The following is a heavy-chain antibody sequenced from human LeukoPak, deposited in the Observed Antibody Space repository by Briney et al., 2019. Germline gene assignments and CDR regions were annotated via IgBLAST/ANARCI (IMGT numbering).Heavy chain of an antibody. CDR1: GFTFSSYS. CDR3: ARDSPGDFWSGPTTKNYYMDV. CDR2: ISSSSSYI. Sequence: GGSLRLSCAASGFTFSSYSMNWVRQAPGKGLEWVSSISSSSSYIYYADSVKGRFTISRDNAKNSLYLQMNSLRAEDTAVYYCARDSPGDFWSGPTTKNYYMDVWGKGTTVTVSS. D-gene: IGHD3-3*01. V-gene: IGHV3-21*01. J-gene: IGHJ6*03.